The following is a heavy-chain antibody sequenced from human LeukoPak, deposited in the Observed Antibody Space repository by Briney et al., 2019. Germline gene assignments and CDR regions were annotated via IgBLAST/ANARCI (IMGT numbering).Heavy chain of an antibody. CDR3: ARHHDRTGEGAFDI. Sequence: KPSETLSLTCAVSGYSISSGYYWGWIRQPPGKGLEWIGSIYQSGSTYHKPSLKSRVTISVDTSKNQFSLKLSSVTAADTAVYYCARHHDRTGEGAFDIWGQGTMVTVSS. J-gene: IGHJ3*02. CDR2: IYQSGST. D-gene: IGHD7-27*01. CDR1: GYSISSGYY. V-gene: IGHV4-38-2*01.